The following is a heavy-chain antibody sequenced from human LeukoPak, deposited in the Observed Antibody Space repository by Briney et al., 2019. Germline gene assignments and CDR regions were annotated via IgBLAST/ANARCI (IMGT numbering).Heavy chain of an antibody. Sequence: SETLSLTCTVSGGSINSNNYYWGWIRQPPGKGLEWIGSIYSSGSAYYNPSLKSRVTISVDTSKNQFSLRLSSVTAADTAVYFCARLAYNWNYFEDYWGRGTLVTVSS. CDR3: ARLAYNWNYFEDY. CDR2: IYSSGSA. V-gene: IGHV4-39*01. J-gene: IGHJ4*02. D-gene: IGHD1-7*01. CDR1: GGSINSNNYY.